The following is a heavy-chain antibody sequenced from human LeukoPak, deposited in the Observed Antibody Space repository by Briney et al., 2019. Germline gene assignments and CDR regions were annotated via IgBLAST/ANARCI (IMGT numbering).Heavy chain of an antibody. Sequence: GGSLRLSCAASGFTFSSSSMSWIRQAPGKGLEWVSYISSSGSTIYYADSVKGRFTISRDNAKNSLYLQMNSLRAEDTAVYYCARAVSGYDFDYWGQGTLVTVSS. CDR1: GFTFSSSS. CDR3: ARAVSGYDFDY. D-gene: IGHD5-12*01. CDR2: ISSSGSTI. J-gene: IGHJ4*02. V-gene: IGHV3-48*04.